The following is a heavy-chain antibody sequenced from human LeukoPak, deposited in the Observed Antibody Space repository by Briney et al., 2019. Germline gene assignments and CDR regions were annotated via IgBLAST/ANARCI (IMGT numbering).Heavy chain of an antibody. CDR1: GFTFSSYG. CDR2: ISSSGRTI. J-gene: IGHJ4*02. Sequence: GGSLRLSCAASGFTFSSYGMHWVRQAPGKGLEWVSYISSSGRTIYYSDSVKGRFTISRDNAKNSLSLQMNSLRPEDTAVYYCARDPIQLWSFDYWGQGTLVTVSS. CDR3: ARDPIQLWSFDY. V-gene: IGHV3-48*04. D-gene: IGHD5-18*01.